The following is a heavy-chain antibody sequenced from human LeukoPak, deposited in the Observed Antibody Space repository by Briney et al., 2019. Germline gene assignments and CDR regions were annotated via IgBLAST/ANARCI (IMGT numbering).Heavy chain of an antibody. Sequence: RPGGSLRLSCAASGFTFDDYGMSWVRQAPGKGLEWVSGINWNGGSTGYADSVKGRFTISGDNAKNSLYLQMNSLRAEDTALYYCARGYCSNGGCFLFDYWGQGTLVTVSS. CDR2: INWNGGST. CDR3: ARGYCSNGGCFLFDY. V-gene: IGHV3-20*04. D-gene: IGHD2-8*01. CDR1: GFTFDDYG. J-gene: IGHJ4*02.